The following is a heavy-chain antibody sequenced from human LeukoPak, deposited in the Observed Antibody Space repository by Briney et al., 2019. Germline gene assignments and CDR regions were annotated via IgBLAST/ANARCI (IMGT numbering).Heavy chain of an antibody. Sequence: SVKVSCKASGGTFSSYAISWVRQAPGQGLEWMGGIIPIFGTANYAQKFQGRVTITTDESTSTAYMELSSLRSEDTAVYYCATGDQLLLTSHFDYWGQGTLVTVSS. D-gene: IGHD2-2*01. CDR3: ATGDQLLLTSHFDY. V-gene: IGHV1-69*05. CDR2: IIPIFGTA. CDR1: GGTFSSYA. J-gene: IGHJ4*02.